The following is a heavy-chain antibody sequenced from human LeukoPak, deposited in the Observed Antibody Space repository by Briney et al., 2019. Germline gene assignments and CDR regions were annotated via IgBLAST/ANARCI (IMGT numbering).Heavy chain of an antibody. CDR3: ARANYGADAFDI. CDR2: IDPSGCST. Sequence: GASVKVSCKASGYTFSSYYIHWVRQAPGQGLEWMGIIDPSGCSTSYAQKFQGRVTMTRDMSTSTVYMELSSLRSEDTAVYYCARANYGADAFDIWGQGTMVTVSS. J-gene: IGHJ3*02. CDR1: GYTFSSYY. V-gene: IGHV1-46*01. D-gene: IGHD4-17*01.